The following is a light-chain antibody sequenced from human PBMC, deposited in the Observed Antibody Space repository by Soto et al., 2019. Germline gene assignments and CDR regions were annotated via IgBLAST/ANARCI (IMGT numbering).Light chain of an antibody. V-gene: IGKV3-20*01. CDR3: QQYNYWPPIT. Sequence: EIVLTQSPGTLSLSPGERATLSCRASQSVDSTYLAWYQQKPDQSPRLLIYGASSRATGIPDRFSGSGSGTEFTLTIGSLQSEDFAVYYCQQYNYWPPITFGQGTRLEIK. CDR2: GAS. CDR1: QSVDSTY. J-gene: IGKJ5*01.